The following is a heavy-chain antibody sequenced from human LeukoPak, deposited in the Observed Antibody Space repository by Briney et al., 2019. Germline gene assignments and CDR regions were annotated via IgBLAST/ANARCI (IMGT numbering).Heavy chain of an antibody. V-gene: IGHV3-53*01. CDR2: VYSGGST. J-gene: IGHJ4*02. CDR3: AGGSLRVRFDY. Sequence: GGSLRLSCAASGFTVSSNYMSWVRQAPGKGLEWVSVVYSGGSTYYADSVKGRFTISRDTSKNTLYLQMNSPRAEDTAVYYCAGGSLRVRFDYWGQGTLVTVSS. CDR1: GFTVSSNY. D-gene: IGHD1-26*01.